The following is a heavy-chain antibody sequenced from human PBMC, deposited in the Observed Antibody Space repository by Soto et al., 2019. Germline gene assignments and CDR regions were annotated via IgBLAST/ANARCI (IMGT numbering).Heavy chain of an antibody. CDR1: GFTFSSYS. D-gene: IGHD2-15*01. CDR2: ISSSSSTI. CDR3: VREIPLIGGNGY. Sequence: GSLRLSCAASGFTFSSYSMNWVRQAPGKGLEWVSYISSSSSTIYYADSVKGRFTISRDNAKNSLYLQMNSLRDEDTAVYYCVREIPLIGGNGYWGQGTLVTVSS. J-gene: IGHJ4*02. V-gene: IGHV3-48*02.